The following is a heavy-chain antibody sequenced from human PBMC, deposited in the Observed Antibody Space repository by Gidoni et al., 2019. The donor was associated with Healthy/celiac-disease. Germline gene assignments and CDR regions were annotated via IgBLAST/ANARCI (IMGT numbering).Heavy chain of an antibody. CDR1: GFTFSSYS. V-gene: IGHV3-21*01. CDR3: ARVGCTNGVCFLFDY. J-gene: IGHJ4*02. Sequence: EVQLVESGGGLVKPGGSLRLSCAASGFTFSSYSMNWVRQAPGKGLGWVSSISSSSSYIYYADSVKGRFTISRDNAKNSLYRQMNSLRAEDTAVYYCARVGCTNGVCFLFDYWGQGTLVTVSS. D-gene: IGHD2-8*01. CDR2: ISSSSSYI.